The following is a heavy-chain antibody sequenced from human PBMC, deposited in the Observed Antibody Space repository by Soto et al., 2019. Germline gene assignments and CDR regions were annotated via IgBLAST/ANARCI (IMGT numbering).Heavy chain of an antibody. Sequence: GGSLRLSCTASEFTFSNYAMSWVRQAPGKGLERVSAISASGAATYYVDSVKGRFTISRDNPKNTLYVQMNSLRAEDTGVYYCARCAVLSTPSGGWCNWFDPWGQGTLVTVYS. J-gene: IGHJ5*02. CDR3: ARCAVLSTPSGGWCNWFDP. CDR1: EFTFSNYA. CDR2: ISASGAAT. V-gene: IGHV3-23*01. D-gene: IGHD2-21*01.